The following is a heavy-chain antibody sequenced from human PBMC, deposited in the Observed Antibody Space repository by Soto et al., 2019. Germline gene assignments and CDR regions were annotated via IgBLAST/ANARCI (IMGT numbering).Heavy chain of an antibody. CDR2: IYYSGST. J-gene: IGHJ5*02. V-gene: IGHV4-31*03. D-gene: IGHD2-2*01. Sequence: KPSETLSLTCSVSGGSISSGGYYWSWIRQHPGKGLEWIGYIYYSGSTYYNPSLKSRVTISVDTSKNQFSLKLSSVTAADTAVYYCARGIVVVPAALHPWGQGTLVTVS. CDR3: ARGIVVVPAALHP. CDR1: GGSISSGGYY.